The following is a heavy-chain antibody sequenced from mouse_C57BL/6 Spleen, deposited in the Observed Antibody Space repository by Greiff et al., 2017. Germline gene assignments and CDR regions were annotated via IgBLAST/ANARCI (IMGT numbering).Heavy chain of an antibody. Sequence: EVQLQQSGPELVKPGASVKISCKASGYSFTSYYMNWVKQSPEKSLEWIGEINPSTGGTTYNEKFKAKATLTVDKSSSTAYMQLKSLTSEDSAVYYCARAGLRFFDYWGQGTTLTVSS. J-gene: IGHJ2*01. CDR1: GYSFTSYY. CDR2: INPSTGGT. D-gene: IGHD1-1*01. CDR3: ARAGLRFFDY. V-gene: IGHV1-42*01.